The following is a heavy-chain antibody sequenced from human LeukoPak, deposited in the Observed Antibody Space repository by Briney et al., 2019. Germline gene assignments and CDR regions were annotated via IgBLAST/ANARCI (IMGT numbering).Heavy chain of an antibody. CDR3: ARGDHRFDP. CDR2: IIPIFGTA. CDR1: ERTFSSYA. J-gene: IGHJ5*02. V-gene: IGHV1-69*13. Sequence: SVKVSCKASERTFSSYAISWVRQAPGQGLEWMGGIIPIFGTANYAQKFQGRVTITADESTSTAYMELSSLRSEDTAVYYCARGDHRFDPWGQGTLVTVSS. D-gene: IGHD1-14*01.